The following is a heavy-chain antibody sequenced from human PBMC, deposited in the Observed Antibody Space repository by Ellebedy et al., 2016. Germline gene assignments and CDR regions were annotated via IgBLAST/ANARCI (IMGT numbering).Heavy chain of an antibody. D-gene: IGHD3-10*01. Sequence: GESLKISXAASGFTFSDAWMSWVRQAPGKGLEWVGRIKTKTDGGTRDYAAPVKRRFTISRDDSKNTLYLQMNSLKTEDTAVYYCTLHGSGTHFDYWGQGTLVTVSS. CDR1: GFTFSDAW. CDR3: TLHGSGTHFDY. V-gene: IGHV3-15*01. CDR2: IKTKTDGGTR. J-gene: IGHJ4*02.